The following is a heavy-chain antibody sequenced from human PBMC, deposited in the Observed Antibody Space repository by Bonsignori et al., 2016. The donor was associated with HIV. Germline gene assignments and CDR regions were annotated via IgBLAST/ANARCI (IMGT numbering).Heavy chain of an antibody. V-gene: IGHV1-46*01. CDR3: ASYNVWSGYRSFDY. D-gene: IGHD3-3*01. Sequence: WVRQAPGQGLEWMGIINPSGGSTSYAQKFQGRVTMTRDTSTSTVYMELSSLRSEDTAVYYCASYNVWSGYRSFDYWGQGTLVTVSS. CDR2: INPSGGST. J-gene: IGHJ4*02.